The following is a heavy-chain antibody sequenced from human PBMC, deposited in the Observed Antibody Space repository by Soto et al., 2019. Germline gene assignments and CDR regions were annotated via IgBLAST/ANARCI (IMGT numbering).Heavy chain of an antibody. J-gene: IGHJ4*02. CDR1: GFTFSNAW. D-gene: IGHD6-19*01. CDR3: AKGSFSQTSGPYYFDF. V-gene: IGHV3-15*07. Sequence: GGSLRLSCAASGFTFSNAWMNWVRQAPGKGLEWVGRIKSKTDGGTTDYAESVKGRFIISRDNSKNTLYLQMNSLRADDTAIYYCAKGSFSQTSGPYYFDFWGQGTLVTVSS. CDR2: IKSKTDGGTT.